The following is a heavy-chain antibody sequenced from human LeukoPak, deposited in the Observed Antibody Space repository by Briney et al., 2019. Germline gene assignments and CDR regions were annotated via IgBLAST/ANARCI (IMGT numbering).Heavy chain of an antibody. J-gene: IGHJ3*02. Sequence: ASVKVSCKASGGTFSSYTISWVRQAPGQGLEWMGRIIPILGIANYAQKFQGRVTITADKSTSTAYKELSSLRSEDTAVYYCAQGSGGSCCDAFDIWGQGTMVTVSS. CDR1: GGTFSSYT. CDR3: AQGSGGSCCDAFDI. CDR2: IIPILGIA. V-gene: IGHV1-69*02. D-gene: IGHD2-15*01.